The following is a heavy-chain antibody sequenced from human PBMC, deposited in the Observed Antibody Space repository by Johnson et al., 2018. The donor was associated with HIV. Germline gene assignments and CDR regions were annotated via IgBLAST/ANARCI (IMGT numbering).Heavy chain of an antibody. CDR3: ARDRSRQLLLTSDAFDI. J-gene: IGHJ3*02. Sequence: QVQLVESGGGVVQPGGSLRLSCAASGFTFSSYGMHWVRQAPGKGLEWVAFIRYDGSNKYYADSVKGRFTISRDNSTNTLYLQMNSLRAEDTAVYYCARDRSRQLLLTSDAFDIWGQGTMVTVSS. CDR1: GFTFSSYG. V-gene: IGHV3-30*02. CDR2: IRYDGSNK. D-gene: IGHD2-15*01.